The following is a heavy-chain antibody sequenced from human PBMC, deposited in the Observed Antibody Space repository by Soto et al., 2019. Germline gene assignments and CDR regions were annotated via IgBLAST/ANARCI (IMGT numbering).Heavy chain of an antibody. J-gene: IGHJ3*02. V-gene: IGHV3-33*01. CDR1: GFTFSSYG. CDR3: ARDLWDYDSSDLGAFDI. CDR2: IWYDGSNK. Sequence: QVQLVESGGGVVQPGRSLRLSCAASGFTFSSYGMHWVRQAPGKGLEWVAVIWYDGSNKYYADSVKGRFTISRDNSKNTLYLQMNSLRAEDTAVYYCARDLWDYDSSDLGAFDIWGQGTMVTVSS. D-gene: IGHD3-22*01.